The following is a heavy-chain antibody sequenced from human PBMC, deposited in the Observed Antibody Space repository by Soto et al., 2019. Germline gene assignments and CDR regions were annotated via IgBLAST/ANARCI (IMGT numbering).Heavy chain of an antibody. CDR2: ISAYNGNT. CDR3: ARDSEVRSSYSSGWYVDWFDP. J-gene: IGHJ5*02. Sequence: ASVKVSCKASGYTFTSYGISWVRQAPGQGLEWMGWISAYNGNTNYAQKLQGRVTMTTDTSTSTAYMELRSLRSDDTAVYYCARDSEVRSSYSSGWYVDWFDPWGQGTLVTVSS. CDR1: GYTFTSYG. D-gene: IGHD6-19*01. V-gene: IGHV1-18*01.